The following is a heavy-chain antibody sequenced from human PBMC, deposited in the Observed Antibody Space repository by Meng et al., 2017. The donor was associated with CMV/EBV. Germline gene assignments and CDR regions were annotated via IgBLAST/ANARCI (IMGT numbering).Heavy chain of an antibody. D-gene: IGHD3-10*01. V-gene: IGHV4-39*07. CDR1: GGSISSSSYY. CDR3: AREYGSGSYYNWFDP. J-gene: IGHJ5*02. CDR2: IYYSGST. Sequence: LRLSCTVSGGSISSSSYYWGWIRQPPGKGLEWIGSIYYSGSTYYNPSLKSRVTISVDTSKNQFSLKLSSVTAADTAVYYCAREYGSGSYYNWFDPWGQGTLVTISS.